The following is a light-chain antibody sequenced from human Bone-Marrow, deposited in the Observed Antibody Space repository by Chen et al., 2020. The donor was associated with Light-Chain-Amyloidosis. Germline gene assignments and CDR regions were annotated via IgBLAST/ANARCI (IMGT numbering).Light chain of an antibody. V-gene: IGKV3-15*01. CDR1: QSVNNN. CDR2: AAS. Sequence: ETVMTQSPATLSASPGGRATLSCRASQSVNNNLAWYQHKPGQAPRLLIYAASSRATYIPARFSVSGSGTEFTHTISSVQSEDVAVYFCQQYGNWPWTFGQGTKVEVK. J-gene: IGKJ1*01. CDR3: QQYGNWPWT.